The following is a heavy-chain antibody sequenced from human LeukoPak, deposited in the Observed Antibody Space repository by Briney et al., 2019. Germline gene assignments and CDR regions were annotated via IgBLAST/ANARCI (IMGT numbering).Heavy chain of an antibody. Sequence: SETLSLTCAVYGGSFSGYYWSWIRQPPGKGLEWIGEINHSGSTNYNPSLKSRVTISVDTSKNQFSLKLSSVTAADTAVYYCARDSYNTRGGDYWGQGTLVTASS. D-gene: IGHD2-15*01. J-gene: IGHJ4*02. CDR2: INHSGST. CDR1: GGSFSGYY. CDR3: ARDSYNTRGGDY. V-gene: IGHV4-34*01.